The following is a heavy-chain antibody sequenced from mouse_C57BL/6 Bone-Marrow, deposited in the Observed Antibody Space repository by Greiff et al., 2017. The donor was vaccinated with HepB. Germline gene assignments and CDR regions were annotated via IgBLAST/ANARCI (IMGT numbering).Heavy chain of an antibody. J-gene: IGHJ2*01. Sequence: QVQLKQPGAELVKPGASVKLSCKASGYTFTSYWMHWVKQRPGQGLEWIGMIHPNSGSTNYNEKFKSKATLTVDKSSSTAYMQLSSLTSEDSAVYYWARQGTGSFFDYWGQGTTLTVSS. CDR1: GYTFTSYW. D-gene: IGHD4-1*01. CDR2: IHPNSGST. V-gene: IGHV1-64*01. CDR3: ARQGTGSFFDY.